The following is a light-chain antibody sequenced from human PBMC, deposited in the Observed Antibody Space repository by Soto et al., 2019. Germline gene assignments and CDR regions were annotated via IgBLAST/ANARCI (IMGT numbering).Light chain of an antibody. Sequence: QSVLTQPPSVSEAPRQRVTISCSGSSSNIGNNAVNWYQQVPGKAPKLLIYYDDLLPSGVSDRFSGSKSGTSASLAISGLQSEDEADYYCVAWDDSLNGVVFGGGTKLTVL. J-gene: IGLJ2*01. CDR3: VAWDDSLNGVV. CDR2: YDD. CDR1: SSNIGNNA. V-gene: IGLV1-36*01.